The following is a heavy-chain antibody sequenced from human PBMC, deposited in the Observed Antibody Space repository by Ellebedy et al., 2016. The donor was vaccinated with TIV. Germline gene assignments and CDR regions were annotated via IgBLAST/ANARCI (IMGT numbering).Heavy chain of an antibody. CDR2: ISSRANTI. J-gene: IGHJ4*02. Sequence: PGGSLRLSCAASGFTFSTYSMNWVRQAPGKGLEWVSYISSRANTIYYADSVRGRFTISRDHSKNSLYLQMNSLRVEDTAMYYCARLIRARRVETSMVYYFDSWGQGTLVTVSS. CDR3: ARLIRARRVETSMVYYFDS. V-gene: IGHV3-48*04. D-gene: IGHD5-18*01. CDR1: GFTFSTYS.